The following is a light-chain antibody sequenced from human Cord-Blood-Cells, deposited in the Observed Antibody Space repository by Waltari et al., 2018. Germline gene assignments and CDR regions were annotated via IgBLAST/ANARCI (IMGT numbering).Light chain of an antibody. J-gene: IGKJ1*01. CDR3: QQYNSYWT. V-gene: IGKV1-5*03. Sequence: DIQMTQSPSTLSASVGDRVTITCRASQRISSWLAWYQQKPGKAPKLLIYKASSLESGVPSRFSGSGSGTEFTLTISSLQPDDFATYNCQQYNSYWTFGQGTKVEIK. CDR2: KAS. CDR1: QRISSW.